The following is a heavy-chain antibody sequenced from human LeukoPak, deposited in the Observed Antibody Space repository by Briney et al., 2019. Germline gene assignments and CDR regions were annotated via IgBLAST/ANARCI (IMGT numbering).Heavy chain of an antibody. Sequence: TGGSLRLSCAASGFTFSSYSMNWVRQAPGKGLEWVSSISSSSSYIYYADSVKGRFTISRDNAKNSLYLQMNSLRAEDTAVYYCARGAPRELLMIYFDNWGQGTLVTVSS. CDR2: ISSSSSYI. D-gene: IGHD1-26*01. V-gene: IGHV3-21*01. J-gene: IGHJ4*02. CDR3: ARGAPRELLMIYFDN. CDR1: GFTFSSYS.